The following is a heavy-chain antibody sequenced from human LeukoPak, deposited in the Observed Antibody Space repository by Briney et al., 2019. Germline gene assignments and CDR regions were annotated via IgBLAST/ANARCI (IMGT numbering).Heavy chain of an antibody. CDR1: GFTFGTYG. CDR3: ARELVSLGTGYFDL. D-gene: IGHD7-27*01. J-gene: IGHJ2*01. V-gene: IGHV3-23*01. Sequence: AGGSLTLSCEASGFTFGTYGMTWVRQAPGKGLEWVSGITGSSTWTYYADSVRGRFTISRDNSKNTLHLQMNNLTADDTAIYYCARELVSLGTGYFDLWGRGTLVTVSS. CDR2: ITGSSTWT.